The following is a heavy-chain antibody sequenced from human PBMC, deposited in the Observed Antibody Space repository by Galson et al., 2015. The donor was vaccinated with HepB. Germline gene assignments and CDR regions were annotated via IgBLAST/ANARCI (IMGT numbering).Heavy chain of an antibody. J-gene: IGHJ4*02. CDR2: VSHDGTNQ. V-gene: IGHV3-30*18. CDR1: GFAFTSHG. Sequence: SLRLSCAASGFAFTSHGIHWVRQAPEKGLEWVAVVSHDGTNQFYGDFVKGRFTISRDNSRNIVFLQMNSLRPEDTAVYHCAKGALKTVTPLNPIDFWGQGTLVTVSS. CDR3: AKGALKTVTPLNPIDF. D-gene: IGHD4-17*01.